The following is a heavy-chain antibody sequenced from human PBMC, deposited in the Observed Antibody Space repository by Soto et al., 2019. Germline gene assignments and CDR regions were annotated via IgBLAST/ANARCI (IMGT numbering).Heavy chain of an antibody. CDR2: LIPIFGTA. CDR1: GGTFSDYG. CDR3: ARGWDHYDSSGLRTWFDP. J-gene: IGHJ5*02. Sequence: SVKVSCKASGGTFSDYGINWLRQAPGQGLEWMGGLIPIFGTANYAQKFQGRVTITADEPTSTAYMELSSLRSEDTAVYYCARGWDHYDSSGLRTWFDPWGQGTLVTVS. V-gene: IGHV1-69*13. D-gene: IGHD3-22*01.